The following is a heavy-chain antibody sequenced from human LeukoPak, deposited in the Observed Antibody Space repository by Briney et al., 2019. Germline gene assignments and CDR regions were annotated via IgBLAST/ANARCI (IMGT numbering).Heavy chain of an antibody. CDR1: GGSFSGYY. CDR3: ARYPSTVTTVGWFDP. CDR2: INHSGST. V-gene: IGHV4-34*01. D-gene: IGHD4-17*01. Sequence: SETLSLTCAVYGGSFSGYYWSWIRQPPGKGLEWIGEINHSGSTNYNPSLKSRVTISVDTSKNQFSLKLSSVTAADTAVYYCARYPSTVTTVGWFDPWGQGTLVIVSS. J-gene: IGHJ5*02.